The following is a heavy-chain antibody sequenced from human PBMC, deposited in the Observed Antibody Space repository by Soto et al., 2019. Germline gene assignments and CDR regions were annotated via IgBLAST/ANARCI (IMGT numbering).Heavy chain of an antibody. CDR1: GYTFTSYG. CDR2: ISAYNGNT. CDR3: AREASYDGAAPWFFDL. Sequence: QVQLVQSGAEAKKPGASVKVSCKASGYTFTSYGLTWVRQAPGQGLEWIGWISAYNGNTNYAQKLQGRVAMTTDASTSTAYMELRSLRSEDAAVYYCAREASYDGAAPWFFDLWGGGTLVAVSS. J-gene: IGHJ2*01. D-gene: IGHD1-1*01. V-gene: IGHV1-18*01.